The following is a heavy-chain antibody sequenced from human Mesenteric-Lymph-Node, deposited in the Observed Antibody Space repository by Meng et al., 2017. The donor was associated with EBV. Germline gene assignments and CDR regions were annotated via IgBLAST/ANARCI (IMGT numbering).Heavy chain of an antibody. CDR3: TRVVYREFDP. V-gene: IGHV1-46*01. D-gene: IGHD5/OR15-5a*01. Sequence: QVQLVQSGAEVKKAGASVKVPCKTSGYTFTSNYIHWLRHVPGQGLEWMGLINPSSGGTSYAQKFQGRVTMTRDTSTSTVYMELSSLSSDDTAVYYCTRVVYREFDPWGQGTLVTVSS. CDR1: GYTFTSNY. CDR2: INPSSGGT. J-gene: IGHJ5*02.